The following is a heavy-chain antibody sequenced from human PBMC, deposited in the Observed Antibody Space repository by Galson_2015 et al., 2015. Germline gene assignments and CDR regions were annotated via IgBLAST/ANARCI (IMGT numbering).Heavy chain of an antibody. J-gene: IGHJ4*02. D-gene: IGHD5-24*01. CDR2: SRSGTT. V-gene: IGHV3-74*01. Sequence: SRSGTTNYADSVKGRFTISRDNAKNTLYLEMNSVRVEDTAVYYCARDVAGRDSHWGQGTLVTVSS. CDR3: ARDVAGRDSH.